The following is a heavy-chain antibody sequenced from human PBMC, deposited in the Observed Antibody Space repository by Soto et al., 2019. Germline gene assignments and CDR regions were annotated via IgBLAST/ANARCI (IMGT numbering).Heavy chain of an antibody. CDR2: ISAYNGNT. V-gene: IGHV1-18*04. CDR1: GYTFTSYG. CDR3: AKDHFGGVRVGDWYFDL. D-gene: IGHD2-21*01. J-gene: IGHJ2*01. Sequence: QVQLVQSGAEVKKPGASVKVSCKASGYTFTSYGISWVRQAPGQGLEWMGWISAYNGNTNYAQKLQGRVTMTTDPSTSTAYMELRSLRSDDTAVYYCAKDHFGGVRVGDWYFDLWGRGTLVTVSS.